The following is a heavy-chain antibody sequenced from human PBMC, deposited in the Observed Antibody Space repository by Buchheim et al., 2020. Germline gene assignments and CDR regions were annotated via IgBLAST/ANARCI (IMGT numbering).Heavy chain of an antibody. CDR2: ISFDSTKI. CDR3: ARDYDISPSYYFDL. CDR1: GFSFENYA. V-gene: IGHV3-30*04. J-gene: IGHJ2*01. Sequence: QVQLVEAGGGVVQPGRSLRLSCIASGFSFENYAMHWVRQAPGKGLEWVTVISFDSTKIYYADSVKGRFTIFRENSENTVYLQMNGLRAEDTGLYYCARDYDISPSYYFDLWGRGTL. D-gene: IGHD3-9*01.